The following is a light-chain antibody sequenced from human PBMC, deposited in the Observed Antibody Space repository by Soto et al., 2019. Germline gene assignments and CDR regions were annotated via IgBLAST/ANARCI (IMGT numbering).Light chain of an antibody. V-gene: IGLV2-14*01. CDR2: EVT. CDR1: SSDVGGYNS. CDR3: SSYAGRTTFEV. Sequence: QSALTQPASVSGSPGQSIAISCTGTSSDVGGYNSVSWYQQHPGKVPKLIIYEVTHRPSGVSNRFSGSKSDNTASLTISGLQADDEADYYCSSYAGRTTFEVFGGGTKLTVL. J-gene: IGLJ3*02.